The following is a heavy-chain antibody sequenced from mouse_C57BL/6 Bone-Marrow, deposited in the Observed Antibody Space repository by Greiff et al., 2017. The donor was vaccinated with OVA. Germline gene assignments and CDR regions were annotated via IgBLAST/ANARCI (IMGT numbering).Heavy chain of an antibody. Sequence: LEESGAELVRPGASVKLSCKASGYTFTDYYINWVKQRPGQGLEWIARIYPGSGNTYYNEKFKGKATLTAEKSSSTAYMQLSSLTSEDSAVYFCARWNYAMDYWGQGTSVTVSS. CDR1: GYTFTDYY. CDR3: ARWNYAMDY. CDR2: IYPGSGNT. V-gene: IGHV1-76*01. J-gene: IGHJ4*01.